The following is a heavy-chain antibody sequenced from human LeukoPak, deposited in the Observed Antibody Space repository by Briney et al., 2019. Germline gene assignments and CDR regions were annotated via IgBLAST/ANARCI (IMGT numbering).Heavy chain of an antibody. V-gene: IGHV4-59*02. CDR2: VYYSGST. Sequence: PSETLSLTCVVSGGSVSGYYWGWIRQPPGRGLEWIGYVYYSGSTNYNPSFKSRITISVDTSRNQFSLQLSSVTAAGTAVYYCARIHRYCSGGACYVPDNWGQGTLVAVSS. CDR3: ARIHRYCSGGACYVPDN. CDR1: GGSVSGYY. J-gene: IGHJ4*02. D-gene: IGHD2-15*01.